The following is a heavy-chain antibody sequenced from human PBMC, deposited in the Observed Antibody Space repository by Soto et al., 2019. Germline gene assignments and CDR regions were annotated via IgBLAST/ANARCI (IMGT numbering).Heavy chain of an antibody. Sequence: QVQLQESGPGLVKPSETLSLTCTVSGGSVSSGSYYWSWIRQPPGKGLEWIGYIYYSGSTNYNPALTSRVTVSVDTSKNQFSLKLSSVTAADTAVYYCARDPGSSGWYNYYGMDVWGQGTTVTVSS. CDR3: ARDPGSSGWYNYYGMDV. J-gene: IGHJ6*02. CDR1: GGSVSSGSYY. CDR2: IYYSGST. V-gene: IGHV4-61*01. D-gene: IGHD6-19*01.